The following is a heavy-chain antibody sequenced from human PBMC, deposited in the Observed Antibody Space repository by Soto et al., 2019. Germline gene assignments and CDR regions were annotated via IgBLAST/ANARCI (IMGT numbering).Heavy chain of an antibody. CDR2: INHSGST. D-gene: IGHD6-13*01. CDR3: ARGAGIAAQNYYYYGMDV. J-gene: IGHJ6*02. Sequence: QVQLQQWGAGLLKPSETLSLTCAVYGGSFSGYYWSWIRQPPGKGLEWMGEINHSGSTNYNPSLKSRGTITVETSKNQFSLKLSSVTAADTAVYYCARGAGIAAQNYYYYGMDVWGQGTTVTVSS. CDR1: GGSFSGYY. V-gene: IGHV4-34*01.